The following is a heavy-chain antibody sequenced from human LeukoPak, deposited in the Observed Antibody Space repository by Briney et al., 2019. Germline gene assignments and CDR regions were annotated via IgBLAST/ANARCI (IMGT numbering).Heavy chain of an antibody. CDR1: GGSFSGYY. D-gene: IGHD3-22*01. Sequence: SETLSLTCAVYGGSFSGYYWTWIRQSPGKGLEWIGEIIHSGTTNYNPSLKSRVTISVDTSKNQFSLKLSSVTAADTAVYYCAGFPTYYYDSSGYNSVVYWGQGTLVTVSS. CDR2: IIHSGTT. V-gene: IGHV4-34*12. J-gene: IGHJ4*02. CDR3: AGFPTYYYDSSGYNSVVY.